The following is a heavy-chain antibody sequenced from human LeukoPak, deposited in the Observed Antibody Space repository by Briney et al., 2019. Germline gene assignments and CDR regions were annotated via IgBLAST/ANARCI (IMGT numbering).Heavy chain of an antibody. V-gene: IGHV1-8*03. CDR2: MNPNSGNT. CDR3: ARRAYSTDLRNWFDP. Sequence: ASVEVSCKASGYTFTSYDINWVRQATGQGLEWMGWMNPNSGNTGYAQKFQGRVTITADESTSTAYMELSSLRSEDTAVYYCARRAYSTDLRNWFDPWGQGTLVTVSS. CDR1: GYTFTSYD. J-gene: IGHJ5*02. D-gene: IGHD1-26*01.